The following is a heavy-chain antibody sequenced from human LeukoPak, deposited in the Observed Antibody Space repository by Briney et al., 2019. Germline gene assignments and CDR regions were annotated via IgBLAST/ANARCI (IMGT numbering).Heavy chain of an antibody. CDR2: ISSTGGST. Sequence: GGSLRLSCAASGFTFSSYAMSWVRQAPGKGLEWVPTISSTGGSTYYADSVKGRFTISRDSSKNTLYLQMTTLRADDTAVYYCAKRDLPYWGQGTLVTVSS. CDR3: AKRDLPY. CDR1: GFTFSSYA. J-gene: IGHJ4*02. V-gene: IGHV3-23*01.